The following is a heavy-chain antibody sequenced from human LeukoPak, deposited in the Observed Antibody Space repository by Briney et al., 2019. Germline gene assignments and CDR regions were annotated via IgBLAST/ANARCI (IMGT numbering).Heavy chain of an antibody. D-gene: IGHD3-22*01. J-gene: IGHJ4*02. CDR1: GYTFTGCY. Sequence: GASVKVSCKASGYTFTGCYMHWVRQAPGQGLEWMGWINPNSGGTNYAQKFQGRVTMTRDTSISTAYMELSRLRSDDTAVYYCARDLDIREYYYYSSGYYPFDYWGQGTLVTVSS. CDR2: INPNSGGT. V-gene: IGHV1-2*02. CDR3: ARDLDIREYYYYSSGYYPFDY.